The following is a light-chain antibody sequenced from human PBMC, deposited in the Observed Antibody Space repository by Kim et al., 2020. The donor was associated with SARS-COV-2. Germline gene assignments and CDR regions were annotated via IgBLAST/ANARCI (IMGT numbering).Light chain of an antibody. J-gene: IGLJ2*01. CDR1: TSDVGSYDY. CDR3: SAYAGNNNLL. V-gene: IGLV2-8*01. CDR2: EVN. Sequence: QSALTQPPSASGSPGQSVTFSCAGTTSDVGSYDYVSWYQQHPGKAPKLIIYEVNKWPSGVPHRFSGSKSGSTASLTVSGLQADDESVFYCSAYAGNNNLLFGGGTQLTVL.